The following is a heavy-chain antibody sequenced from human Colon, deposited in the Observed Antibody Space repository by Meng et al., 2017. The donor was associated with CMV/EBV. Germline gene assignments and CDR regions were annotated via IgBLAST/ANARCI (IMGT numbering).Heavy chain of an antibody. CDR2: ISSAGTTI. CDR1: GFTFNRSE. V-gene: IGHV3-48*03. J-gene: IGHJ4*02. D-gene: IGHD6-19*01. Sequence: GGPLRLSCAASGFTFNRSEMNWVPQAPGKGREGVSYISSAGTTIKYTDSVRGRFTISRDNAKSSLYLQMSSLRVEDTALYYCARALAVASPWGQGTLVTVSS. CDR3: ARALAVASP.